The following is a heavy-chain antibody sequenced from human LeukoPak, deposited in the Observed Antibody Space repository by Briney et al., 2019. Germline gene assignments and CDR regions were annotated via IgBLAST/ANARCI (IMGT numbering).Heavy chain of an antibody. D-gene: IGHD4-11*01. Sequence: GGSLRLSCAASGFTFSSYAMSWVRQAPGKGLEWVSAISGSGGSTYYADSVKGRFTISRDNSKNTLYLQMNSLRAEDTAVYYCARVGSSGTVKYFDYWGQGTLVTVSS. CDR3: ARVGSSGTVKYFDY. V-gene: IGHV3-23*01. CDR2: ISGSGGST. J-gene: IGHJ4*02. CDR1: GFTFSSYA.